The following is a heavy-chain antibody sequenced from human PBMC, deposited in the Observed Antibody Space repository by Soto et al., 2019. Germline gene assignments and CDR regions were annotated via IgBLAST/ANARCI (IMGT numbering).Heavy chain of an antibody. CDR3: ARERREGDFDY. CDR2: IYYSGST. V-gene: IGHV4-59*01. Sequence: PSETLSLTCTVSGGSISSYYWSWIRQPPGKGLEWIGYIYYSGSTNYNPSLKSRVTISVDTSKNQFPLKLSSVTAADTAVYYCARERREGDFDYWGQGTLVTVSS. J-gene: IGHJ4*02. CDR1: GGSISSYY.